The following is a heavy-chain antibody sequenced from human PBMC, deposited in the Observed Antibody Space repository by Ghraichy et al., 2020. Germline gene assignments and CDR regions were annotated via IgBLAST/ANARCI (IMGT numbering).Heavy chain of an antibody. Sequence: SETLSLTCTVSGGSISSYYWSWIRQPPGKGLEWIGYIYYSGSTNYNPSLKSRVTISVDTSKNQFSLKLSSVTAADTAVYYCARGETSGATGFDYWGQGTLVTVSS. J-gene: IGHJ4*02. CDR3: ARGETSGATGFDY. D-gene: IGHD1-26*01. CDR1: GGSISSYY. V-gene: IGHV4-59*01. CDR2: IYYSGST.